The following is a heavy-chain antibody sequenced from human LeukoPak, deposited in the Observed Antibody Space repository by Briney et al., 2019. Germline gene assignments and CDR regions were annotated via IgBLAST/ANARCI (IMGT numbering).Heavy chain of an antibody. D-gene: IGHD4-23*01. CDR1: GFTFSSYA. CDR3: AKGGDNSPFDY. CDR2: ISGSGGST. J-gene: IGHJ4*02. V-gene: IGHV3-23*01. Sequence: GGSLRLSCAASGFTFSSYAMSWVRQAPGRGLEWVSAISGSGGSTYYADSVKGRFTISRDNSKNTLYLQMNSLRAEDTATYYCAKGGDNSPFDYWGQGTLVTVSS.